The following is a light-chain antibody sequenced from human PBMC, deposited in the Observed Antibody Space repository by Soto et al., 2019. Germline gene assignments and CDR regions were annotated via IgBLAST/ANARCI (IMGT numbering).Light chain of an antibody. Sequence: IVLTQSPGTLSLSPGESATLSCRASQTVRNNNIVWYQQRPGQAPRVLISGASTRATGIPARFRGSGSGTDFSLFISSLEPEDFAVYYCQQRSNWPPITFGQGTRLEIK. V-gene: IGKV3-11*01. CDR1: QTVRNN. CDR2: GAS. J-gene: IGKJ5*01. CDR3: QQRSNWPPIT.